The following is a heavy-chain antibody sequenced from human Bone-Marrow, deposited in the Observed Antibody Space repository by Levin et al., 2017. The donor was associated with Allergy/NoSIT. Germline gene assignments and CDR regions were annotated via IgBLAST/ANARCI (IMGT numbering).Heavy chain of an antibody. V-gene: IGHV4-30-4*01. CDR3: ARDRVVYRDYIVADY. Sequence: LRLSCTVSGGSISSPDHYWSWLRQSPGKGLEWIGYIYYSGATYSNPSLKSRVSISVDTSKNQFSLELSFVTAADTAVYYWARDRVVYRDYIVADYWGQGTLVTVSS. CDR2: IYYSGAT. J-gene: IGHJ4*02. CDR1: GGSISSPDHY. D-gene: IGHD4-11*01.